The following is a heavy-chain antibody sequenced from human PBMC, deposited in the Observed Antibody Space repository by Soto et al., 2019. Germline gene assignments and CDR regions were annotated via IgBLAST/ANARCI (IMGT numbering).Heavy chain of an antibody. J-gene: IGHJ2*01. CDR3: ARVPVVVTALTPDWYFDL. CDR2: ISYDGSNK. Sequence: QVQLVESGGGVVQPGRSLRLSCAASGFTFSSYAMHWVRQAPGKGLEWVAVISYDGSNKYYADSVKGRFTISRDNSKNTLYLRMNSLRAEDTAVYYCARVPVVVTALTPDWYFDLWGRGTLVTVSS. CDR1: GFTFSSYA. V-gene: IGHV3-30-3*01. D-gene: IGHD2-21*02.